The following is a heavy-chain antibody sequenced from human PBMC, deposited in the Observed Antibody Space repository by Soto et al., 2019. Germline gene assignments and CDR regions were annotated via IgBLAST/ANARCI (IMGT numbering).Heavy chain of an antibody. D-gene: IGHD3-16*01. Sequence: QVQLVESGGGVVQPGTSLRVSCVGSGFTFSSYVIHWVRQAPGKGLEWVALTSYDGSNKYYGDSVRGRFTISRDNSRNTVDLQMDSLRLADTALYYCARWGTTGGLDVWGQGTLVSVSS. CDR3: ARWGTTGGLDV. CDR2: TSYDGSNK. CDR1: GFTFSSYV. J-gene: IGHJ1*01. V-gene: IGHV3-30*19.